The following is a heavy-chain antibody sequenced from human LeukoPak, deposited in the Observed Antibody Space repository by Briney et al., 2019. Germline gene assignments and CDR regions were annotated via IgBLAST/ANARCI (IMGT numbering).Heavy chain of an antibody. CDR2: IYYSGST. V-gene: IGHV4-39*01. D-gene: IGHD6-13*01. CDR3: ARQRQQLIVVGWFDP. CDR1: GGSISSSSHY. Sequence: SETLSLTCTVSGGSISSSSHYWGWIRQPPGKGLERIGSIYYSGSTYYNPSLKSRVTISVDTSKNQFSLKLNSVTAADTAVYYCARQRQQLIVVGWFDPWGHGTLVTVSS. J-gene: IGHJ5*02.